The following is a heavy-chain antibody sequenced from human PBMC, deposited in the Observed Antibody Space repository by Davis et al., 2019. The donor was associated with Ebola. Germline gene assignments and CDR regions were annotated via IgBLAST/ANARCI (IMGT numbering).Heavy chain of an antibody. CDR1: GYTFTSYY. Sequence: VSVKVSCKASGYTFTSYYMHWVRQAPGQGLEWMGIINPSGGSTGYAQKFQGRVTMTRDTSTSTVYMELSSLRSEDTAVYYCARDLLTGTTWDYWGQGTLVTVSS. D-gene: IGHD1-20*01. CDR3: ARDLLTGTTWDY. J-gene: IGHJ4*02. V-gene: IGHV1-46*01. CDR2: INPSGGST.